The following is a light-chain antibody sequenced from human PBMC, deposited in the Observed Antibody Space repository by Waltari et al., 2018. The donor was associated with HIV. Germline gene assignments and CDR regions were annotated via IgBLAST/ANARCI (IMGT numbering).Light chain of an antibody. CDR1: SSTLGRNT. J-gene: IGLJ2*01. V-gene: IGLV1-44*01. CDR3: ALWDDSLNGVL. Sequence: QSELSQPPSASGTPGQRVAISCSGSSSTLGRNTVNWYQQLPGTAPHLLIYSNNQRPSGVPDRSSGSKSGTSASLAITGLQSEDEADYYCALWDDSLNGVLFGGGTKLTVL. CDR2: SNN.